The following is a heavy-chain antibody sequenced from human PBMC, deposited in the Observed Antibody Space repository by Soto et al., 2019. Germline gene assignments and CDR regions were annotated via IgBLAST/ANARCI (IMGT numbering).Heavy chain of an antibody. V-gene: IGHV7-4-1*01. Sequence: ASVKVSCKASGYTFTSYAMNWVRQAPGQGLEWMGWINTNTGNPTYAQGFTGRFVFSLDTSVSTAYLQICSLKAEDTAVYYCAREYRPIVPAATLYYYGMDVWGQGTTVTVSS. CDR2: INTNTGNP. D-gene: IGHD2-2*01. J-gene: IGHJ6*02. CDR1: GYTFTSYA. CDR3: AREYRPIVPAATLYYYGMDV.